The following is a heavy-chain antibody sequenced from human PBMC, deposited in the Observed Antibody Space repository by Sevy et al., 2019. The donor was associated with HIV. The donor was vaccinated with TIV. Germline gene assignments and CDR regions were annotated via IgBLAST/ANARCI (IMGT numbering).Heavy chain of an antibody. Sequence: GGSLRLSCTASGFTFTDYAMNWVRQSPGKGLEWEAFFKRKAEGGTLDHAASMKGRFTISRDDSKNIAYLQMNDLKTEDTGVYYSTRWKGAQSVFDYWGQGALVTVSS. V-gene: IGHV3-49*04. CDR2: FKRKAEGGTL. J-gene: IGHJ4*02. D-gene: IGHD1-1*01. CDR3: TRWKGAQSVFDY. CDR1: GFTFTDYA.